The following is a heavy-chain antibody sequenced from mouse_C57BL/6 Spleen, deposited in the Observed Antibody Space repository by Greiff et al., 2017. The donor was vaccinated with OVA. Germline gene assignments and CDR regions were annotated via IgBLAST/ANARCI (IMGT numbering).Heavy chain of an antibody. CDR2: IYPGNGDT. CDR1: GYTFTSYN. J-gene: IGHJ2*01. V-gene: IGHV1-12*01. CDR3: GEDDDGRDWDY. D-gene: IGHD2-4*01. Sequence: QVQLQQSGAELVRPGASVKMSCKASGYTFTSYNMHWVKQTPRQGLEWIGAIYPGNGDTSYNQKFKGKATLTVDKSSSTAYMQRSSLTSEDSAVYFEGEDDDGRDWDYWGQGTTLTVSS.